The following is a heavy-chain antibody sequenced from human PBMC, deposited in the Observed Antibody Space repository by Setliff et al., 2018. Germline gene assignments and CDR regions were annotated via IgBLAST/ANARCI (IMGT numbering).Heavy chain of an antibody. CDR2: IIPIFGTT. J-gene: IGHJ6*03. V-gene: IGHV1-69*05. D-gene: IGHD3-22*01. CDR3: VREGVDSRSSTDYRYYMDV. Sequence: SVKVSCKASGGTFISFDISWVRQAPGQGLEWMGGIIPIFGTTNYAQRFQGRVTITTDESTSTAYMELSSLRSEDTAVYYCVREGVDSRSSTDYRYYMDVWGKGTTVTVSS. CDR1: GGTFISFD.